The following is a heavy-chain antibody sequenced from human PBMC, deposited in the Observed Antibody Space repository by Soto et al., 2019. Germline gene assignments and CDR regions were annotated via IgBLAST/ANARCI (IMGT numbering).Heavy chain of an antibody. CDR2: VANDGRDK. Sequence: QVQLVESGGGVVQPGTSLRLSCAASGFTFNNYGMHWVRQAPGTGLEWVATVANDGRDKYDADSVKGRLTISRENSKNTLYLQMTSLRAEDTAVYYCAKDQGIAASHGVDWGQGTLVTVSS. CDR3: AKDQGIAASHGVD. J-gene: IGHJ3*01. D-gene: IGHD6-13*01. CDR1: GFTFNNYG. V-gene: IGHV3-30*18.